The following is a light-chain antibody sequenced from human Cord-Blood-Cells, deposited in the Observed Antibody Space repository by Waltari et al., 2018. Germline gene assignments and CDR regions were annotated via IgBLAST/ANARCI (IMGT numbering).Light chain of an antibody. V-gene: IGKV1-5*01. CDR3: QQYNSYSAFT. Sequence: DIQLIQSPFTLYPSVVDRVTITCRASQRISSWLAWYQQKPGKAPKLLIYDASSLESGVPSRFSGSGSGTEFTLTISSLQPDDFATYYCQQYNSYSAFTFGPGTKVDIK. J-gene: IGKJ3*01. CDR2: DAS. CDR1: QRISSW.